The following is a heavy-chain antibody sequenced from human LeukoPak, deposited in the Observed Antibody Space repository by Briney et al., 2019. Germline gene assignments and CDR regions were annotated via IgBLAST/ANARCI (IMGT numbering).Heavy chain of an antibody. J-gene: IGHJ5*02. V-gene: IGHV4-59*01. CDR1: GGSISSYY. CDR3: ARVDRGYNNWFDP. CDR2: IYYSGST. D-gene: IGHD3-22*01. Sequence: PSETLSLTCTVSGGSISSYYWSWIRQPPGKGLEWIGYIYYSGSTNYNASLKSRVTISVDTSKNQFSLKLSSVTAADTAVYYCARVDRGYNNWFDPWGQGTLVTVSS.